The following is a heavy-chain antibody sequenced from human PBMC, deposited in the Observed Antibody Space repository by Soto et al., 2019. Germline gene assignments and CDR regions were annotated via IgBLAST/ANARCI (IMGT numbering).Heavy chain of an antibody. CDR3: TTAPSSGWYYFDY. J-gene: IGHJ4*02. CDR1: GFTFSNAW. D-gene: IGHD6-19*01. V-gene: IGHV3-15*01. Sequence: GGSLRLSCAASGFTFSNAWMSWVRQAPGKGLEWVGRIKGKTDGGTTDYAAPVKGRFTISRDDSKNTLYLQMNSLKTEDTAVYYCTTAPSSGWYYFDYWGQGTLVTVSS. CDR2: IKGKTDGGTT.